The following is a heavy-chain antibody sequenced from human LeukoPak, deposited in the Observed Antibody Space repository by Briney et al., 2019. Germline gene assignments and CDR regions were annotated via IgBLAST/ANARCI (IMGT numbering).Heavy chain of an antibody. J-gene: IGHJ4*02. CDR2: INPNSGGT. V-gene: IGHV1-2*02. CDR1: GYTFTGYY. D-gene: IGHD3-22*01. Sequence: ASVKVSGKASGYTFTGYYMHWVRQAPGQGLEWMGWINPNSGGTNYAQKFQGRVTMTRDTSISTAYMELSRLRSDDTAVYYCARGRVGTYYYDSSGYSEADYWGQGTLVTVSS. CDR3: ARGRVGTYYYDSSGYSEADY.